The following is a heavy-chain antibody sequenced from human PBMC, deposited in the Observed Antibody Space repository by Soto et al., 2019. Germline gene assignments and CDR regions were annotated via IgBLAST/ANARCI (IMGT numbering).Heavy chain of an antibody. CDR1: GGSISSYY. J-gene: IGHJ4*02. CDR2: IYYSGST. D-gene: IGHD7-27*01. CDR3: ARSPQLGIGLYYFDY. V-gene: IGHV4-59*01. Sequence: SETLSLTCTVSGGSISSYYWSWIRQPPGKGLEWIGYIYYSGSTNYNPSLKSRVTISVDTSKNQFSLKLSSVTAADTAVYYCARSPQLGIGLYYFDYWGQGPLVTVSS.